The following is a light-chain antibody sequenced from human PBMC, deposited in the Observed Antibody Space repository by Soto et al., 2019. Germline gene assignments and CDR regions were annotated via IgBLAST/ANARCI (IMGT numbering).Light chain of an antibody. V-gene: IGKV3D-15*01. CDR3: QQYNNWPPTT. CDR1: QSVSSN. J-gene: IGKJ1*01. CDR2: GAS. Sequence: IVVTQDPATLSVSPGERATLSCMASQSVSSNLAWYQQKPGQAPRLLIYGASNRATGIPARFSGSGSGTEFTLTISSLQSEDFAVYYCQQYNNWPPTTFGQGTKVDIK.